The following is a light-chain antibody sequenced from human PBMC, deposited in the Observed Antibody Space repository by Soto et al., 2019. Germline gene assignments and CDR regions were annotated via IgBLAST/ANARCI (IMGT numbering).Light chain of an antibody. J-gene: IGKJ2*01. CDR1: QSVSSGY. Sequence: EIVLTPSPGTLSLSPGERATLSCRASQSVSSGYLAWYQHKPGQAPRLLIYGASSRATGIPDRFSGSGSGTDFTLTISRLEPEDFEVYYCQQDGSSPHTFGQGTKLEIK. V-gene: IGKV3-20*01. CDR3: QQDGSSPHT. CDR2: GAS.